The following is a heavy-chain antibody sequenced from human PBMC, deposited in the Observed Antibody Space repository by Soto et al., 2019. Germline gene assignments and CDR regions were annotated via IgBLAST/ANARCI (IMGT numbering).Heavy chain of an antibody. CDR2: IYYSGST. V-gene: IGHV4-30-4*01. J-gene: IGHJ5*02. CDR1: GGSISSGDYY. Sequence: SETLSLTCTVSGGSISSGDYYWSWIRQPPGKGLEWIGYIYYSGSTYYNPSLKSRVTISVDTSKNQFSLKLSSVTAADTAVYYCARWVTTPEYNWFDPWGQGTLVTVSS. D-gene: IGHD4-17*01. CDR3: ARWVTTPEYNWFDP.